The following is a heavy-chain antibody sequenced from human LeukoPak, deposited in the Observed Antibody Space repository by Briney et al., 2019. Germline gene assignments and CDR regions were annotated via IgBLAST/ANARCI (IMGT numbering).Heavy chain of an antibody. CDR3: ARDTGGGYSCYDC. D-gene: IGHD5-18*01. Sequence: GGSLRLSCAASGFTFSSYWMSWIRQAPGKGLEWVANIKQDGSEKYYVDSVKGRFTIYRDNAKNSLYLQMNSLRAEDTAVYYCARDTGGGYSCYDCWGQGTLVTVSS. CDR2: IKQDGSEK. CDR1: GFTFSSYW. J-gene: IGHJ4*02. V-gene: IGHV3-7*01.